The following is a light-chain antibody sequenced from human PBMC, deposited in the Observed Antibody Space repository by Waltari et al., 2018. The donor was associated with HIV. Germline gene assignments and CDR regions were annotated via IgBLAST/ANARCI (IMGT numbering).Light chain of an antibody. Sequence: QSVLTQPPSASGTPGQRITISCSGSSPNIGSNYVYWYQQLPGTAPKLLIYRNNQRPSGVPDRFSGSKSGTSASLAISGLRSEDEADYYCATWDDTLSGHVVFGGGTKLNVL. J-gene: IGLJ2*01. CDR3: ATWDDTLSGHVV. V-gene: IGLV1-47*01. CDR2: RNN. CDR1: SPNIGSNY.